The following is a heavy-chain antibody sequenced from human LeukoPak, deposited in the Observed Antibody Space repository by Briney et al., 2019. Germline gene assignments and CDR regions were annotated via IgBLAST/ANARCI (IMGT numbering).Heavy chain of an antibody. CDR2: IYYSGST. V-gene: IGHV4-59*12. CDR1: GGSISSYY. Sequence: SEALSLTCTVSGGSISSYYWSWIRQPPGKGLEWIGYIYYSGSTNYNPSLKSRVTISVDTSKNQFSLKLSSVTAADTAVYYCAREWQYQFDYWGQGSLVTVSS. J-gene: IGHJ4*02. D-gene: IGHD2/OR15-2a*01. CDR3: AREWQYQFDY.